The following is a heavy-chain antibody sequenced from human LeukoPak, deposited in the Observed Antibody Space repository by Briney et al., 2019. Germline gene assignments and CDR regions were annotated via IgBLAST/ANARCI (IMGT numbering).Heavy chain of an antibody. Sequence: SETLSLTCTVSGVSISSSNSYWGWIRQPPGKGLEWIGSIYYSGNTYYNASLKSQVSISIDTSKNQFSLKLSSGTAADTAVYYCARDLLNHIVPYYYMDVWGKGTTVTVSS. J-gene: IGHJ6*03. CDR2: IYYSGNT. V-gene: IGHV4-39*07. CDR1: GVSISSSNSY. CDR3: ARDLLNHIVPYYYMDV. D-gene: IGHD2-2*01.